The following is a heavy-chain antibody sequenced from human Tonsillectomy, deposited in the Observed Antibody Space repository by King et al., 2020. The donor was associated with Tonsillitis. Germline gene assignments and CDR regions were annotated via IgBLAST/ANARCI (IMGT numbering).Heavy chain of an antibody. V-gene: IGHV1-18*01. CDR2: INTYTGDT. J-gene: IGHJ4*02. D-gene: IGHD2-15*01. Sequence: QLVQSGAEMKKPGASVKASCKAPAYMFTTYGMSWVRQAPGQGPEWMAWINTYTGDTDYAQSLQGRVTVTRHTSTSTVYMELRSLTSDDTAMYYCARDQRVNRGYFSGWYGGYWGQGTLVTVSS. CDR3: ARDQRVNRGYFSGWYGGY. CDR1: AYMFTTYG.